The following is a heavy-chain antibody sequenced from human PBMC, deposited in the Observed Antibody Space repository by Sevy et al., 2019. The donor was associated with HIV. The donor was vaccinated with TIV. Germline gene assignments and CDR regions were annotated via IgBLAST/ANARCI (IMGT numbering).Heavy chain of an antibody. J-gene: IGHJ3*02. Sequence: GRSLRLSCAASGISFSDHYMSWIRQAPGKGLEWVSYISSSGGSVYYADSVKGRLTISRDNDKKSLQLQMNNLRVEDTAVYYCARDQTSRPNGGDSDDAFDIWGRGTMVTVSS. D-gene: IGHD2-21*02. CDR2: ISSSGGSV. CDR1: GISFSDHY. CDR3: ARDQTSRPNGGDSDDAFDI. V-gene: IGHV3-11*04.